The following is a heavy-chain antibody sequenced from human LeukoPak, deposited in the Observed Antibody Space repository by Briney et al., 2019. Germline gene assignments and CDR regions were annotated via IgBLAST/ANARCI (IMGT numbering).Heavy chain of an antibody. V-gene: IGHV3-7*01. CDR3: ARGRGIGA. CDR2: INEDGSEK. J-gene: IGHJ6*02. CDR1: GFTFSGFW. Sequence: GGSLRLSCAASGFTFSGFWMTWVRQAPGKELEWGANINEDGSEKYYVDSVKGRCTISRDNAKKSLSLQMNSLRAEDMGVYYCARGRGIGAWGQGTTVTVSS.